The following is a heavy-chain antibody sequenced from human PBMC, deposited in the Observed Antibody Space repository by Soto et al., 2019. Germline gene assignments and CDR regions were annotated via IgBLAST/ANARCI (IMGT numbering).Heavy chain of an antibody. J-gene: IGHJ4*02. Sequence: GGSLRLSCAASGFTFNIYGMHWVRQAPDKGLEWVALISYDGSNQYYADSVKGRFTISRDNSKNTLFLQMNSLRADDTAVYYCARHGGYYFDYWGQGAPVTVSS. V-gene: IGHV3-30*03. CDR3: ARHGGYYFDY. D-gene: IGHD3-16*01. CDR1: GFTFNIYG. CDR2: ISYDGSNQ.